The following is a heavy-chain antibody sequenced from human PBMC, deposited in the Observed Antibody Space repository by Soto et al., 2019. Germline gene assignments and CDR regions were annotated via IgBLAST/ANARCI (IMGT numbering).Heavy chain of an antibody. CDR1: GITFSNAW. Sequence: EVQLVESGGGLVKDGGSLRLSCAVSGITFSNAWMAWVRQAPGKGLEWVGRIQKKADGGATEYAASVKGRLSISRDDSKNTLYLQMDSLKPEDSAVYYCTIMGLGTFQSGGQGTLLTVSS. D-gene: IGHD1-26*01. J-gene: IGHJ4*02. V-gene: IGHV3-15*01. CDR3: TIMGLGTFQS. CDR2: IQKKADGGAT.